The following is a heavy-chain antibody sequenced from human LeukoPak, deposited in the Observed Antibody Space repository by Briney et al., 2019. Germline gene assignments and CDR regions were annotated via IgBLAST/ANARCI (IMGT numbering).Heavy chain of an antibody. D-gene: IGHD2-2*01. CDR1: GGTFSSYA. CDR2: IIPIFGIA. CDR3: APEGGCSSTSCYGVGGY. V-gene: IGHV1-69*04. Sequence: ASVKVSCKASGGTFSSYATSWVRQAPGQGLEWMGRIIPIFGIANYAQKFQGRVTITADKSTSTAYMELSSLRSEDTAVYYCAPEGGCSSTSCYGVGGYWGQGTLVTVSS. J-gene: IGHJ4*02.